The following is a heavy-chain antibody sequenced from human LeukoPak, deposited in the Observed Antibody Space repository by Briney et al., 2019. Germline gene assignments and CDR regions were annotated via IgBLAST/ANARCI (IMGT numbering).Heavy chain of an antibody. Sequence: PGGSLRLSCAASGLTFGSYWMSGVRQAPGKGLEWVANIKQDESEKYYVDSVKGRFSIRSDNARNSLYLQINSLRAEDTAVYHCARGNDYGDHVGISFDSWGQGTLVTVSS. V-gene: IGHV3-7*03. CDR1: GLTFGSYW. CDR2: IKQDESEK. CDR3: ARGNDYGDHVGISFDS. J-gene: IGHJ4*02. D-gene: IGHD4-17*01.